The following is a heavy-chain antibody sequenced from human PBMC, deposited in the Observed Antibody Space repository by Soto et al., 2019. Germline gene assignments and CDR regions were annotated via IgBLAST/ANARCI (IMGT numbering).Heavy chain of an antibody. CDR2: IYYTGST. CDR3: ARLNKPGWFDP. V-gene: IGHV4-39*01. Sequence: QLQLQESGPGLVKPSETLSLTCTVSGGSIISSNYYWAWIRQPPGTGLEWIGTIYYTGSTYYNPSLKSRITMSVDPSKSQFSLTLSSVTAADTAVYYCARLNKPGWFDPWGQGTLVTVSS. J-gene: IGHJ5*02. CDR1: GGSIISSNYY.